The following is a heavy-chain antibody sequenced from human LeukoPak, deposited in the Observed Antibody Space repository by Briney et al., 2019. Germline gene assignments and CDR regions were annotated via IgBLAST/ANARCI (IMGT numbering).Heavy chain of an antibody. J-gene: IGHJ6*02. D-gene: IGHD4-17*01. CDR3: ASGFTVPYYYYYGMDV. CDR2: INPSGGST. V-gene: IGHV1-46*01. Sequence: ASVKVSCKASGYTFINYYMHWVRQAPGQGLEWMGIINPSGGSTSYAQKFQGRVTMTRDTSTSTVYMELSSLRSEDTAVYYCASGFTVPYYYYYGMDVWGQGTTVTVSS. CDR1: GYTFINYY.